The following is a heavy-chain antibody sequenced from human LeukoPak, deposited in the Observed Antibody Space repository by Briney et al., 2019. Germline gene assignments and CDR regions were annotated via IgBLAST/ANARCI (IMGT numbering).Heavy chain of an antibody. CDR1: GGSISSGGYY. CDR3: ARGGFGDSSGYSPLDY. Sequence: SQTLSLTCTVSGGSISSGGYYWSWIRQPPGKGLEWIGYIYHSGSTYYNPSLKSRVTISVDRSKNQFSLKLSSVTAADTAVYYCARGGFGDSSGYSPLDYWGQGTLVTVSS. V-gene: IGHV4-30-2*01. CDR2: IYHSGST. J-gene: IGHJ4*02. D-gene: IGHD3-22*01.